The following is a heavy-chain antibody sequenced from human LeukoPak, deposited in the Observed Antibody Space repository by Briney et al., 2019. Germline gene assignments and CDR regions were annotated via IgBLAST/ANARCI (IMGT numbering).Heavy chain of an antibody. CDR1: GYTFTVYY. D-gene: IGHD6-13*01. J-gene: IGHJ4*02. CDR2: INPNSGGT. CDR3: ARDLATAAAGTHGF. Sequence: GASVKVSCKASGYTFTVYYMHWVRQAPGQGLEWMGWINPNSGGTNYAQKFQGRVTMTRDTSISTAYMELSRLRSDDTAVYYCARDLATAAAGTHGFWGQGTLVTVSS. V-gene: IGHV1-2*02.